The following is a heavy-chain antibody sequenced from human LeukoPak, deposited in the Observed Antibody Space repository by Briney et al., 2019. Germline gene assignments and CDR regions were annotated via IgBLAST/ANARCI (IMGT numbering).Heavy chain of an antibody. D-gene: IGHD5-24*01. CDR1: GGSFSGYY. V-gene: IGHV4-34*01. Sequence: SETLSLTCAVYGGSFSGYYWSWIRQPPGKGLEWIGEINHSGSTNYNPSLKSRVTISADTSKNQFSLKLTSVTDADTAVYYCARGGEGYNYVYWGQGTLVTVSS. CDR3: ARGGEGYNYVY. CDR2: INHSGST. J-gene: IGHJ4*02.